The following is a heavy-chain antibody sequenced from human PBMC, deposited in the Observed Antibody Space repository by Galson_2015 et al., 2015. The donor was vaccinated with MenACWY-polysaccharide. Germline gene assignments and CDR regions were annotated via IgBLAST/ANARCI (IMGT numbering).Heavy chain of an antibody. CDR2: IKSDGSST. CDR3: ARDGTGTVAGALDI. Sequence: SLRLSCAASGFTFSCNWMHWVHQAPGKGLVWVSLIKSDGSSTSYADSVKGRFTISRDNAKNTLHLQMNSLRVEDTALYYCARDGTGTVAGALDIWGQGTMVTVSS. V-gene: IGHV3-74*01. CDR1: GFTFSCNW. J-gene: IGHJ3*02. D-gene: IGHD1/OR15-1a*01.